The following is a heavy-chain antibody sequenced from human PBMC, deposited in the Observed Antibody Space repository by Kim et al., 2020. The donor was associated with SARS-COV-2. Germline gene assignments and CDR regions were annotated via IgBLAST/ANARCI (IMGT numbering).Heavy chain of an antibody. Sequence: SETLSLTCTVSGGSISSYYWSWIRQPPGKGLEWIGYIYYSGSTNYNPSLKSRVTISVDTSKNKFSLKLSSVTAADTAVYYCARTHCSSTSCYADGGGYWGQGTLVTVSS. D-gene: IGHD2-2*01. CDR2: IYYSGST. J-gene: IGHJ4*02. CDR1: GGSISSYY. V-gene: IGHV4-59*08. CDR3: ARTHCSSTSCYADGGGY.